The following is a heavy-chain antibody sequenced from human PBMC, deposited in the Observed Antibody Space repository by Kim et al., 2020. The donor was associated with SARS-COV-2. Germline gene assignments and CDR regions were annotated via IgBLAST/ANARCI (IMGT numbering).Heavy chain of an antibody. J-gene: IGHJ4*02. V-gene: IGHV4-39*01. CDR2: IYYSGST. CDR3: ATTRPGAGYDGNFDY. Sequence: SETLSLTCTVSGGSISSSSYYWGWIRQPPGKGLEWIGSIYYSGSTYYNPSLKSRVTISVDTSKNQFSLKLSSVTAADTAVYYCATTRPGAGYDGNFDYWGQGTLVTVSS. D-gene: IGHD5-12*01. CDR1: GGSISSSSYY.